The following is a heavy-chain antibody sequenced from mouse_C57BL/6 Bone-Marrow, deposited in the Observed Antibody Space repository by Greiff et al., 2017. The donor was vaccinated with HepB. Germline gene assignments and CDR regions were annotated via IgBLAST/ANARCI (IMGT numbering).Heavy chain of an antibody. CDR2: IYPGDGDT. CDR1: GYAFSSYW. Sequence: VQLQQSGAELVKPGASVKISCKASGYAFSSYWMNWVKQRPGKGLEWIGQIYPGDGDTNYNGKFKGKATLTADKSSSTAYMQLSSLTSEDSAVYCCARPYYYGPAGFAYWGQGTLVTVSA. CDR3: ARPYYYGPAGFAY. D-gene: IGHD1-1*01. J-gene: IGHJ3*01. V-gene: IGHV1-80*01.